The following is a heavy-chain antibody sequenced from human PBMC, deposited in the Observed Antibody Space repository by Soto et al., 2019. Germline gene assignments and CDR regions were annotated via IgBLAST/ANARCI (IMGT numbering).Heavy chain of an antibody. J-gene: IGHJ6*02. Sequence: GSLRLSCAASGFTFSSYAMSWVRQAPGKGLEWVSAISGSGGSTFYADSVKGRFTISGDNSKNTLYLQMNSLRVEDTAMYYCVRENYFYGMDVWGQGTAVTVSS. V-gene: IGHV3-23*01. CDR1: GFTFSSYA. CDR3: VRENYFYGMDV. CDR2: ISGSGGST.